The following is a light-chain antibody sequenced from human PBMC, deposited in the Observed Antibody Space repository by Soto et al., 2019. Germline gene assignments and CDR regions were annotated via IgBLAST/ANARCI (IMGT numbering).Light chain of an antibody. CDR1: QSIGNW. Sequence: DIQMTQSPASVSASVGDRVTITCRASQSIGNWLAWYQQKPGKAPKLLIYAASSLQTGVPSRFSGSGSGTDFTLTISNLQPEDFANYYCQQADSFPRTFGQGTKVENK. V-gene: IGKV1-12*01. CDR2: AAS. J-gene: IGKJ1*01. CDR3: QQADSFPRT.